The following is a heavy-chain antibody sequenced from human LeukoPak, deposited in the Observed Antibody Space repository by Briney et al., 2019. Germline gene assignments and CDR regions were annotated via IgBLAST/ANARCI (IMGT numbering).Heavy chain of an antibody. J-gene: IGHJ6*03. Sequence: GALVKVSCKASGYTFTSYYMHWVRQAPGQGLEWMGIINPSGGSTSYAQKFQGRVTMTRDTSTSTVYMELSSLRSEDTAVYYCARAPTRNYMDVWGKGTTVTVSS. CDR1: GYTFTSYY. V-gene: IGHV1-46*01. CDR2: INPSGGST. D-gene: IGHD5-24*01. CDR3: ARAPTRNYMDV.